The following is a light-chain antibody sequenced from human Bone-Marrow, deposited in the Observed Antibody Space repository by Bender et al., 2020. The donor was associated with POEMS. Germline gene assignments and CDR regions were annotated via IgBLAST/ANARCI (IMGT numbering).Light chain of an antibody. CDR3: ATWDDSLNGWV. Sequence: QSVLTQPPSASGTPGQRVTISCPGSSSKFGSYPVNWYQQLPGAAPKLVIFNNSQRPSGFPDRFSGSNSGTSASLAISGLLSDDEADFYCATWDDSLNGWVFGGGTKLTVL. CDR2: NNS. V-gene: IGLV1-44*01. J-gene: IGLJ3*02. CDR1: SSKFGSYP.